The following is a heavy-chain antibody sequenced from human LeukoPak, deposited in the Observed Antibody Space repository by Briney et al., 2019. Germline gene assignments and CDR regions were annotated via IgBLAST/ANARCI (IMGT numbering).Heavy chain of an antibody. J-gene: IGHJ4*02. CDR1: GFTFSIYG. D-gene: IGHD3-22*01. V-gene: IGHV3-33*01. CDR3: ARDKPPPYYYDSSGIFDY. CDR2: IWYDGSNK. Sequence: GGSLRLSCAASGFTFSIYGMHWVRQAPGKGLEWVAVIWYDGSNKYYADSVKGRFTISRDNSKNTLYLQMNSLRAEDTAVYYCARDKPPPYYYDSSGIFDYWGQGTLVTVSS.